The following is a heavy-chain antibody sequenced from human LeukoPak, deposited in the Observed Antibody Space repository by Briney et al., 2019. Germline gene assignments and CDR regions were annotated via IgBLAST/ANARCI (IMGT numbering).Heavy chain of an antibody. Sequence: PGGSLRLSCAASGFTFSSYAMSWVRQAPGKGLEWVSSISSSSSYIYYADSVKGRFTISRDDAKNSLYLQMNSLRAEDTAVYYCAGALYYDSSGYLGYWGQGTLVTVSS. V-gene: IGHV3-21*01. CDR2: ISSSSSYI. J-gene: IGHJ4*02. CDR3: AGALYYDSSGYLGY. D-gene: IGHD3-22*01. CDR1: GFTFSSYA.